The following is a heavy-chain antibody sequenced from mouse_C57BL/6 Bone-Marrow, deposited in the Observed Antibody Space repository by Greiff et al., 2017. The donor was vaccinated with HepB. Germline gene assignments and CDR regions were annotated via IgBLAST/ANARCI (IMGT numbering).Heavy chain of an antibody. CDR1: GFTFSSYA. CDR3: ARDGVLDY. CDR2: ISDGGSYT. J-gene: IGHJ2*01. Sequence: DVHLVESGGGLVKPGGSLKLSCAASGFTFSSYAMSWVRQTPEKRLEWVATISDGGSYTYYPDNVKGRFTISRDNAKNNLYLQMSHLKSEDTAMYYCARDGVLDYWGQGTTLTVSS. V-gene: IGHV5-4*01. D-gene: IGHD2-14*01.